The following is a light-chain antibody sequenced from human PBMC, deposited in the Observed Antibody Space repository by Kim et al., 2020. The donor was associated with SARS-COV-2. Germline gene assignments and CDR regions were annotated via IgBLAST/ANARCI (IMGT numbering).Light chain of an antibody. CDR3: QQYYDFPWT. Sequence: ASKGDRVTINCRMSQGIASYLAWYQQKPGEAPELLIYAASTLQSGVPSRFSGSGSGTNFSLTISCLQPEDFATYFCQQYYDFPWTFGQGTKVDIK. CDR2: AAS. J-gene: IGKJ1*01. V-gene: IGKV1D-8*01. CDR1: QGIASY.